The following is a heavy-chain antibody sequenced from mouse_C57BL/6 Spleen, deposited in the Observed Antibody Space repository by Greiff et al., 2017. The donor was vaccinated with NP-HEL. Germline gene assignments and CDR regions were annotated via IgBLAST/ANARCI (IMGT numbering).Heavy chain of an antibody. CDR1: GYTFTDYY. Sequence: EVKLQESGPVLVKPGASVKMSCKASGYTFTDYYMNWVKQSHGKSLEWIGVINPYNGGTSYNQKFKGKATLTVDKSSSTAYMELNSLTSEDSAVYYCARRGYYGSSLNYFDYWGQGTTLTVSS. CDR2: INPYNGGT. D-gene: IGHD1-1*01. V-gene: IGHV1-19*01. CDR3: ARRGYYGSSLNYFDY. J-gene: IGHJ2*01.